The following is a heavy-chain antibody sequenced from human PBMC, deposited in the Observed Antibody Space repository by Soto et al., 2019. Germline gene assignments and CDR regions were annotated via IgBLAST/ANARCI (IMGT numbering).Heavy chain of an antibody. J-gene: IGHJ3*02. CDR3: ARVSGYADAFDI. Sequence: GGSLRLSCAASGFTFSSYGMHWVRQAPGKGLEWVAVIWYDGSNKYYADSVKGRFTISRDNSKNTLYLQMNSLRAEDTAVYYCARVSGYADAFDIWGQGTMVTVSS. V-gene: IGHV3-33*01. D-gene: IGHD5-12*01. CDR1: GFTFSSYG. CDR2: IWYDGSNK.